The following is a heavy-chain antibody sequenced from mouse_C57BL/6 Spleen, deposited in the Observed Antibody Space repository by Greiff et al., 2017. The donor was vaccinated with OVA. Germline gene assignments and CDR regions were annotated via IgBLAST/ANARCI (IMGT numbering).Heavy chain of an antibody. CDR3: ANDDGGDFDY. D-gene: IGHD2-12*01. J-gene: IGHJ2*01. V-gene: IGHV14-2*01. Sequence: EVQLQQSGAELVKPGASVKLSCTASGFNIKDYYMHWVKQRTEQGLEWIGRIDPEDGETKYAPKFQGKATITADTSSTKAYLKLSSLTSEDTAVYNCANDDGGDFDYWGQGTTLTVSS. CDR2: IDPEDGET. CDR1: GFNIKDYY.